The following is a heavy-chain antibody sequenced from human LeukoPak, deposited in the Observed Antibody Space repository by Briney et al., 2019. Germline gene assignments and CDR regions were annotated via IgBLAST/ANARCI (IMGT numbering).Heavy chain of an antibody. Sequence: GGSLRLSCAASGFTFSSYGMHWVRQAPGKGLEWVAVISYDGSNKYYADSVKGRFTISRDNSKNTLYLQMNSLRTEDTAVYYCARGSPPDYWGQGTLVTVSS. V-gene: IGHV3-30*03. J-gene: IGHJ4*02. CDR3: ARGSPPDY. CDR2: ISYDGSNK. CDR1: GFTFSSYG.